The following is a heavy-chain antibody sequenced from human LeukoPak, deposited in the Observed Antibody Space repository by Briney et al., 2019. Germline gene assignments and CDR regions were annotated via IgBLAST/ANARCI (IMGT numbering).Heavy chain of an antibody. D-gene: IGHD4-23*01. V-gene: IGHV4-59*01. CDR3: ARVGMYGGNSELDY. Sequence: SETLSLTCTVSGGSISSYYWSWIRQPPGKGLEWIGYIYYSGSTNYNPSLKSRVTISVDTSKNQFSLKLSSVAAADTAVYYCARVGMYGGNSELDYWGQGTLVTVSS. CDR1: GGSISSYY. CDR2: IYYSGST. J-gene: IGHJ4*02.